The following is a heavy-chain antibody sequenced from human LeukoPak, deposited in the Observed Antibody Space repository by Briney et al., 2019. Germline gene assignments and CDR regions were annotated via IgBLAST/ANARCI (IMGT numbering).Heavy chain of an antibody. D-gene: IGHD2-8*01. Sequence: SETLSLTCAVYGGSFSGYYWSWIRQPPGKGLEWIGFISYSGNTKYNPSLKSRVTISGDTSKNQFSVKLISVTAADTAVYFCARHRQYDADAFDIWGQGTMVTVSS. CDR1: GGSFSGYY. CDR3: ARHRQYDADAFDI. J-gene: IGHJ3*02. V-gene: IGHV4-59*08. CDR2: ISYSGNT.